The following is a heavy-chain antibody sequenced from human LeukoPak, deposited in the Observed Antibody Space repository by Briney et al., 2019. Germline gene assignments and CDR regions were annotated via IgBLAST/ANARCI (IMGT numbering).Heavy chain of an antibody. V-gene: IGHV1-24*01. J-gene: IGHJ4*02. CDR3: ATGRLDCSSTSCSNYFDY. CDR1: GYTLTELS. CDR2: FDPEDGET. Sequence: ASVKVSCKVSGYTLTELSMRWVRQAPGKGLEWMGGFDPEDGETIYAQKFQGRVTMTDDTSTDTAYMELSSLRSEDTAVYYCATGRLDCSSTSCSNYFDYWGQGTLVTVSS. D-gene: IGHD2-2*01.